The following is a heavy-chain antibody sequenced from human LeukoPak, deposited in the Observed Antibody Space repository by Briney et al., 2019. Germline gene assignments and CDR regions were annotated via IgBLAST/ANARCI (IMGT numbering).Heavy chain of an antibody. CDR3: ARGNIAARLVWFDP. V-gene: IGHV4-59*01. J-gene: IGHJ5*02. CDR1: GGSISSYY. D-gene: IGHD6-6*01. CDR2: IYYSGST. Sequence: SETLSLTCTVSGGSISSYYWSWIRQPPGKGLEWIGYIYYSGSTNYNPSLKSRVTISVDTSKNQFSLKLSSVTAADTAVYYCARGNIAARLVWFDPWGQGTLVTVSS.